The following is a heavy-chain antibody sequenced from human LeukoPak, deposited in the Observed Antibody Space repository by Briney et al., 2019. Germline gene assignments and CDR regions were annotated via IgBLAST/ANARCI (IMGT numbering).Heavy chain of an antibody. Sequence: PSETLSLTCAVSGGSISSSNWWSWVRQPPGKGLEWIGEINHSGSTNYNPSLKSRVTISVDTSKNQFSLKLSSVTAADTAVYYCARALVATIGPNYYYYYYMDVWGKGTTVTISS. J-gene: IGHJ6*03. CDR2: INHSGST. CDR3: ARALVATIGPNYYYYYYMDV. D-gene: IGHD5-12*01. CDR1: GGSISSSNW. V-gene: IGHV4-4*02.